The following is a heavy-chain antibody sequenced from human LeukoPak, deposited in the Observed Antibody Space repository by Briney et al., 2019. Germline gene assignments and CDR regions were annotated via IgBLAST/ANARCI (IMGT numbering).Heavy chain of an antibody. D-gene: IGHD6-19*01. Sequence: GGSLRLSCAASGFTLNSYGMTWVRQAPGKGLEWVSAISGSGGSTYYADSVKGRFTISRDNSKNTLYLQMNSLRAEDTAVYYCAKNRFNRSGWYFGYWGQGTLVTVSS. CDR1: GFTLNSYG. CDR3: AKNRFNRSGWYFGY. CDR2: ISGSGGST. V-gene: IGHV3-23*01. J-gene: IGHJ4*02.